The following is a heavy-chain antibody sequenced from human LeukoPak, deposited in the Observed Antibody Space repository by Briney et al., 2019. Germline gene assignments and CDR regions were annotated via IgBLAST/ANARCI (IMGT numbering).Heavy chain of an antibody. D-gene: IGHD6-6*01. V-gene: IGHV5-51*01. J-gene: IGHJ4*02. Sequence: GESPKISCKGSGYSFTSYWIGWVRQMPGKGLEWMGIIYPGDSDTRYSPSFQGQVTISADKSISTAYLQWSSLKASDTAMYYCARGEGESIAARHFDYWGQGTLVTVSS. CDR1: GYSFTSYW. CDR2: IYPGDSDT. CDR3: ARGEGESIAARHFDY.